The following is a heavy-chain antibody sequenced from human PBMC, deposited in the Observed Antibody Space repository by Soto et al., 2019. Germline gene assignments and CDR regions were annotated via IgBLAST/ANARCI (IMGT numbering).Heavy chain of an antibody. D-gene: IGHD6-19*01. CDR3: ARVVPFSGGWYYLDF. CDR1: GFTFSTYV. V-gene: IGHV3-33*01. CDR2: IWYDGTNK. Sequence: QVQLVESGGGVVQPGRSLRLSCTTSGFTFSTYVMHWVRQAPGKGLEWVAAIWYDGTNKYYADSVKGRFTISRDNSKDTLYLQMDSLRAEDTAVFYCARVVPFSGGWYYLDFWGQGTLVTVSS. J-gene: IGHJ4*02.